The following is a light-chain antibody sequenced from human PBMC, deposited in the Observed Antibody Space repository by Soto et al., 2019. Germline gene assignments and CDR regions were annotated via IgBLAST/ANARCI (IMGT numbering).Light chain of an antibody. Sequence: QSALTQPPSASGSPGQSVTICCTGASSDVGGYNSVSWYQQHSGKAPKLMLYEVSKRPSGVPDRFSGSKSGNTASLTVSGLQAEDEADYYCTSYAGSNNVVFGGGTKPPS. J-gene: IGLJ2*01. V-gene: IGLV2-8*01. CDR2: EVS. CDR3: TSYAGSNNVV. CDR1: SSDVGGYNS.